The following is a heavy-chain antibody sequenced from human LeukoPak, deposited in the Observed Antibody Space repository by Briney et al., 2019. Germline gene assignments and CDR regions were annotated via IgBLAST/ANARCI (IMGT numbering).Heavy chain of an antibody. V-gene: IGHV3-74*01. Sequence: GGSLRLFCAASGRTFSSYWMPWVRQTPAKGLIYISRINNDGSSANYADCVMGRFSISRDNWQSTVSLQMNSLRAEDTALYYCVRDLDWGAFDVWGQGTMVTVSS. J-gene: IGHJ3*01. CDR2: INNDGSSA. CDR1: GRTFSSYW. D-gene: IGHD3/OR15-3a*01. CDR3: VRDLDWGAFDV.